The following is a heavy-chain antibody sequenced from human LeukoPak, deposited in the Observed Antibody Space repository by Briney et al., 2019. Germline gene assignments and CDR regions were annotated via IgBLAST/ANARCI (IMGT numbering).Heavy chain of an antibody. Sequence: ASVKVSCKASAYTFTSSGISWVRQAPGQGLELMGWIDGYNGNTTYAQKLKGRVTMTTQTSTTTAYMELRSLRLDDTAVYYCARAGSYYYMDVWGKGTTVTVSS. J-gene: IGHJ6*03. CDR3: ARAGSYYYMDV. D-gene: IGHD1-1*01. V-gene: IGHV1-18*01. CDR1: AYTFTSSG. CDR2: IDGYNGNT.